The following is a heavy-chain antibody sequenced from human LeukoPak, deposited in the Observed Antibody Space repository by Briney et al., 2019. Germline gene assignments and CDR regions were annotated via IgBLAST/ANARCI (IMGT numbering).Heavy chain of an antibody. CDR3: AKAPGRYYDSSGYPFDY. CDR1: GFTFSSSA. V-gene: IGHV3-23*01. D-gene: IGHD3-22*01. Sequence: PGGSPRLSCAASGFTFSSSAMSWVRQAPGKGLEWVSIVSGSGGRTYYADSVKGRFTISRDNSKNTLYLQMNSLRAEDTAVYYCAKAPGRYYDSSGYPFDYWGQGTLVTVSS. J-gene: IGHJ4*02. CDR2: VSGSGGRT.